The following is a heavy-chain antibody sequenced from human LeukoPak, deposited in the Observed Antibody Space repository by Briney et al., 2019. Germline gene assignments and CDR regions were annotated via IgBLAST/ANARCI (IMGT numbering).Heavy chain of an antibody. J-gene: IGHJ4*02. D-gene: IGHD6-19*01. V-gene: IGHV3-66*01. CDR3: AQYSSGYFDY. CDR2: IYSGGST. CDR1: GFTVSSNY. Sequence: GGSLRLSCAASGFTVSSNYMSWVRQAPGKGLEWVSVIYSGGSTYYAGSVKGRFTISRDNSKNTLYLQMNSLRAEDTAVYYCAQYSSGYFDYWGQGTLVTVSS.